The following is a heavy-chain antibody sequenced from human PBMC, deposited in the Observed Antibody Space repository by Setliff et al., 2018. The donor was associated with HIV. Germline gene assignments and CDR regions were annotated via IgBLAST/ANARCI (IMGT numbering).Heavy chain of an antibody. CDR3: AREALQQQLPPYYYYYYYMDV. CDR1: GYTLAGYF. J-gene: IGHJ6*03. D-gene: IGHD6-13*01. Sequence: ASVKVSCKASGYTLAGYFMHWVRQAPGQGLEWMGWINPNSGGTNYAQKFQGRVTMTRDTSITTAYMELSRLRSDDTAVYYCAREALQQQLPPYYYYYYYMDVWGKGTTVTVSS. CDR2: INPNSGGT. V-gene: IGHV1-2*02.